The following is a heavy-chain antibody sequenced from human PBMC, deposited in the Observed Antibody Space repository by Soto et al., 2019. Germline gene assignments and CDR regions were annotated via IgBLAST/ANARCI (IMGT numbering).Heavy chain of an antibody. Sequence: QVQLVESGGGVVQPGRSLRLSCAASGYSFSSYGMHWVRQAPGKGLEWMAVIWYDGSNIYYADSVRGRFTISRDISRNTLYLQMNSLRAEDTAVYYCARGYGSSSPYFGYWGQGTLVTVSS. J-gene: IGHJ4*02. CDR2: IWYDGSNI. D-gene: IGHD6-6*01. CDR1: GYSFSSYG. CDR3: ARGYGSSSPYFGY. V-gene: IGHV3-33*01.